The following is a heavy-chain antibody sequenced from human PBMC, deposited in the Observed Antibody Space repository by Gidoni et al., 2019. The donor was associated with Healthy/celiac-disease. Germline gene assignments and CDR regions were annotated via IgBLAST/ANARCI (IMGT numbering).Heavy chain of an antibody. Sequence: QVQLQESGPGLVKPSQTLSLTWTVPGGSISSGGYYWSWIRQHPGKGLEWIGYIYSSGSNYYNPSLKGRVTISVDTSKNQFSLMLSSVTAADTAVYYCARASYYYGSGSYYLYFDYWGQGTLVTVSS. V-gene: IGHV4-31*02. J-gene: IGHJ4*02. CDR3: ARASYYYGSGSYYLYFDY. CDR1: GGSISSGGYY. CDR2: IYSSGSN. D-gene: IGHD3-10*01.